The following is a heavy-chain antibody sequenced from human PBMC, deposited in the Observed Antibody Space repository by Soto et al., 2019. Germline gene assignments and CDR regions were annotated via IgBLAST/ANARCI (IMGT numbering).Heavy chain of an antibody. V-gene: IGHV4-59*11. CDR3: ARENHQIGVAPDYFDY. D-gene: IGHD6-19*01. CDR2: IYYSGST. J-gene: IGHJ4*02. Sequence: SETLSLTCTVSGGSISSHYWSWIRQPPGKGLEWIGYIYYSGSTNYNPSLKSRVTISVDTSKNQFSLKLSSVTAADTAVYYCARENHQIGVAPDYFDYWGQGTLVTVSS. CDR1: GGSISSHY.